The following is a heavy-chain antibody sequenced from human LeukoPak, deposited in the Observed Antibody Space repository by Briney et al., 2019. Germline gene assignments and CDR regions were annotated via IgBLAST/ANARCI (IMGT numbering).Heavy chain of an antibody. V-gene: IGHV4-4*08. D-gene: IGHD3-22*01. CDR3: ARTPIYYFDNSGYYN. CDR2: IETSGST. J-gene: IGHJ4*02. Sequence: SETLSLTCTVSGGSISSYYWSWIRQPPGKGLEWIGYIETSGSTNYNPSLKSRVTMSVDTSKKQFSLRLSSVTAADTAVYYCARTPIYYFDNSGYYNWGQGTLVTVSS. CDR1: GGSISSYY.